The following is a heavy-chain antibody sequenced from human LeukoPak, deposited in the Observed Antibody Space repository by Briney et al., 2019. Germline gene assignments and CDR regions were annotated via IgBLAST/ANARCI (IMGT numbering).Heavy chain of an antibody. CDR3: ASLIVGATTRGAFDI. J-gene: IGHJ3*02. D-gene: IGHD1-26*01. V-gene: IGHV4-39*01. CDR2: IYYSGST. CDR1: GGSISSSSYY. Sequence: ASETLSLTCTVSGGSISSSSYYWGWIRQPPGKGLEWIGNIYYSGSTDYNPSLKSRLTISVDTSKNQFSLKLSSVTAAGTAVYYCASLIVGATTRGAFDIWGQGTMVTVSS.